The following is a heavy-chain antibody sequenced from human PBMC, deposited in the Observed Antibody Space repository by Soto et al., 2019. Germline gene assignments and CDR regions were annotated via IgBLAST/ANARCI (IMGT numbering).Heavy chain of an antibody. V-gene: IGHV5-10-1*01. D-gene: IGHD3-22*01. J-gene: IGHJ4*02. CDR3: ARQIYDSDTGPNFQYYFDS. Sequence: GESLKISCKGSGYSFARYWITWVRQKPGKGLEWMGRIDPSDSQTYYSPSFRGHVTISVTKSITTVFLQWSSLRASDTAMYYCARQIYDSDTGPNFQYYFDSWGQGTPVTVSA. CDR1: GYSFARYW. CDR2: IDPSDSQT.